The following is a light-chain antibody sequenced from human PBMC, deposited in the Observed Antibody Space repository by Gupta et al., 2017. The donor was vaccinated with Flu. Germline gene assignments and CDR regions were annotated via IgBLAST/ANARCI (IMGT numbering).Light chain of an antibody. J-gene: IGLJ2*01. Sequence: QSALTRPPSASGSPGQSLTISCTATSADIGIFDFVSWYQQHPDKAPKLMIYEVTKRPSGVPDRFSGSKSGTTASLTVSGLQAEDEGDYYCSSYAGSNTMIFGGGTKLTVL. CDR3: SSYAGSNTMI. CDR1: SADIGIFDF. CDR2: EVT. V-gene: IGLV2-8*01.